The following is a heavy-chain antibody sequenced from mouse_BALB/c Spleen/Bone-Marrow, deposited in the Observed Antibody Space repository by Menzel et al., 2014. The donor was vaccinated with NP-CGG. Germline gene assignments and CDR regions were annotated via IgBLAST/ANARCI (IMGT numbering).Heavy chain of an antibody. CDR1: GFNIKDTY. D-gene: IGHD1-1*01. J-gene: IGHJ2*01. CDR3: ARYYYGSSYFDY. V-gene: IGHV14-3*02. Sequence: EVQLQQSGAELVKPGASVKLSCTASGFNIKDTYMHWVKQRPEQGLEWIGRIDPANGNTKYDPKFQGKATITADTSSNTAYLQLSSLTSEDTAVYYCARYYYGSSYFDYWGQGPTLPVSS. CDR2: IDPANGNT.